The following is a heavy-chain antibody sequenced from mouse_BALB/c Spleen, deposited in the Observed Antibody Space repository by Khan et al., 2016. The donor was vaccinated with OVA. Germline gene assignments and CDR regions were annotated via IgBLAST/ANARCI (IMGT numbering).Heavy chain of an antibody. J-gene: IGHJ3*01. D-gene: IGHD4-1*01. CDR1: GFTFSAYG. Sequence: EVELVESGGDLVRPGGSLKLSCAASGFTFSAYGMSWVRQGPDKRLEWVATINRGGYYTYYPDRLKGRFIISRDNAKNTLYLQMSSLKSEDTAMYYCASHVTGSFAYWGQGTLVTVSA. CDR3: ASHVTGSFAY. V-gene: IGHV5-6*01. CDR2: INRGGYYT.